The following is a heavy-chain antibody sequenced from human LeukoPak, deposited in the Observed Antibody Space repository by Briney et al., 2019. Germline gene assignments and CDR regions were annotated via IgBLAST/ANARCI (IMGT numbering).Heavy chain of an antibody. D-gene: IGHD2-2*01. Sequence: GGSLRLSCAASGFTFSSYAMSWVRQAPGKGLEWVSAISGSGGSTYYADSVKGRFTISRDNSQNTLYLQMNSLRAEDTAVYYCAKVPCSSTSCYYYYYMDVWGKGTTVTVSS. J-gene: IGHJ6*03. CDR3: AKVPCSSTSCYYYYYMDV. CDR2: ISGSGGST. CDR1: GFTFSSYA. V-gene: IGHV3-23*01.